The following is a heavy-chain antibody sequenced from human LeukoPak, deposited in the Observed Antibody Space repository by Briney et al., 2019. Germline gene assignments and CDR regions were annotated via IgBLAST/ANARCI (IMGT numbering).Heavy chain of an antibody. J-gene: IGHJ4*02. D-gene: IGHD5-18*01. CDR1: GGSISSYY. V-gene: IGHV4-59*01. CDR3: ARFGGHSYGSAADY. CDR2: IYYSGST. Sequence: PSETLSLTCTVSGGSISSYYWSWIRQPPGKGLEGIGYIYYSGSTNYNPSLKSRVTISVDTSKNQFSLKLSSVTAADTAVYYCARFGGHSYGSAADYWGQGTLVTVSS.